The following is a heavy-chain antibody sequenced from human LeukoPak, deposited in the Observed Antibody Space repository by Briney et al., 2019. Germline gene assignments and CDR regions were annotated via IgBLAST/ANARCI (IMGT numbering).Heavy chain of an antibody. CDR1: GYTFTGYY. CDR2: INPNSGGT. Sequence: ASVKVSCKASGYTFTGYYMHWVRQAPGQGLEWMGWINPNSGGTNYAQKFQGRVTMTRDTSISTAYMELSRLRSDGTAVYYCARGPWFGEIAQFDPWGQGTLVTVSS. CDR3: ARGPWFGEIAQFDP. J-gene: IGHJ5*02. D-gene: IGHD3-10*01. V-gene: IGHV1-2*02.